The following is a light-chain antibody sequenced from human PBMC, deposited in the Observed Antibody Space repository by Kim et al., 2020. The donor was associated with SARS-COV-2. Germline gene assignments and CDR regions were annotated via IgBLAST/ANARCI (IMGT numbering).Light chain of an antibody. J-gene: IGKJ1*01. V-gene: IGKV3-11*01. CDR1: QSVSRY. CDR3: QQRTDWPPT. CDR2: DGY. Sequence: LAPGARATLSCRASQSVSRYLAWYQQKPGQAPRLLIFDGYRRATGIPARFSGSGSGTDFTLTISSLEPEDFAVYYCQQRTDWPPTFGQGTKVDIK.